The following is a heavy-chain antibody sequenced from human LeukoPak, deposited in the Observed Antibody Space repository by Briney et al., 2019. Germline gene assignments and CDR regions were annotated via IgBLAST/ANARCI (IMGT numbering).Heavy chain of an antibody. CDR2: ISSSGTII. CDR3: ARDSRSHCSSTACYGPYFDY. Sequence: QTGGSLRLSCAASGFSFSSYAMIWVRQTSGKGLEWISYISSSGTIIYYADSVKGRFTISRDSAKNSLFLQMNSLRAEDTAVYYCARDSRSHCSSTACYGPYFDYWGQGTLVTVSS. D-gene: IGHD2-2*01. J-gene: IGHJ4*02. V-gene: IGHV3-48*01. CDR1: GFSFSSYA.